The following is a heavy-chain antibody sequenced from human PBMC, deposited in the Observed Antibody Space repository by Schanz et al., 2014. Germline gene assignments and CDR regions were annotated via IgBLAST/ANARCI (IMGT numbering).Heavy chain of an antibody. J-gene: IGHJ5*02. Sequence: QVQLQASGPGLAKPSQTLSLTCSVSGGSISSGSYYWNWIRQPAGRGLEWIGLVYTSGSTNYNPSLKSRLPITLDASKSQFPLKRRSLTAADTAVYYCARGHHPHGITVAARGFDPWGQGTLVTVSS. CDR1: GGSISSGSYY. V-gene: IGHV4-61*02. CDR2: VYTSGST. CDR3: ARGHHPHGITVAARGFDP. D-gene: IGHD6-19*01.